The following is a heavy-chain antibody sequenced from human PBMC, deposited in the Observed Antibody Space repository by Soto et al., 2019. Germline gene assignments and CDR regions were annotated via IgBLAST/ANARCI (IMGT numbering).Heavy chain of an antibody. CDR2: ISPDGSEE. Sequence: EVQLVESGGGLVQPGGSLRLSCAASGFTFSGYWMTWVRQAPGKGLEGVANISPDGSEEYYVDSVKGRFTISRDNAKNSVYLQMNSPRGEDTALYYCTRDLNHDTGPWGQGTQVTVSS. D-gene: IGHD2-8*02. V-gene: IGHV3-7*04. CDR1: GFTFSGYW. CDR3: TRDLNHDTGP. J-gene: IGHJ5*02.